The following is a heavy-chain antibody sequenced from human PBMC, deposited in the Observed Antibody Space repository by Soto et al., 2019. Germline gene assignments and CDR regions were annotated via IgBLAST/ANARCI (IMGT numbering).Heavy chain of an antibody. D-gene: IGHD3-10*01. V-gene: IGHV4-39*01. CDR3: ARPQVSGSYYFDY. Sequence: SETLSLTCAVSGCSISRSRHYWGWLRQPPGKGLEWIGSMYYTGSSYYSPSLKSRVTILKDTSKNQFSLKVNSVTAADTAVYYCARPQVSGSYYFDYWGQGILVTVS. CDR1: GCSISRSRHY. CDR2: MYYTGSS. J-gene: IGHJ4*02.